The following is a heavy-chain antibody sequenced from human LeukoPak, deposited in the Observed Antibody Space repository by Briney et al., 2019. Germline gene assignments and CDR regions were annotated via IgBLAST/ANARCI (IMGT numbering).Heavy chain of an antibody. V-gene: IGHV3-30*04. CDR1: GFTFSSYA. J-gene: IGHJ4*02. CDR3: AREVLGAIYFDY. CDR2: ISYDGSNK. Sequence: GGSLRLSCAASGFTFSSYAMHWVRQAPGKGLEWVAVISYDGSNKYYADSVKGRFTISRDNFKNTLYLQMNSLRPEDTAVYYCAREVLGAIYFDYWGQGTLVTVSS. D-gene: IGHD1-26*01.